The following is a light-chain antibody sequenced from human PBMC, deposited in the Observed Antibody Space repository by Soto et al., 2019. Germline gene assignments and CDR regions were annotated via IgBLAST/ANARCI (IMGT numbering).Light chain of an antibody. CDR3: RQYGSSPYT. CDR2: GAS. J-gene: IGKJ2*01. V-gene: IGKV3-20*01. Sequence: EIVLTQSPGTLSLSPGERATLSCRASQSVSSSYLAWYQQKPGQAPRLLIYGASSRATGIPDRFSGSGSETDFTLTISRLEPEDFSVYYCRQYGSSPYTFGQGTKLGIK. CDR1: QSVSSSY.